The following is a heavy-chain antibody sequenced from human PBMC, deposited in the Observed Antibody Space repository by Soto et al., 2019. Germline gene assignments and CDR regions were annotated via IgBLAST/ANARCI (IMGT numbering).Heavy chain of an antibody. CDR2: IIPIFGTA. CDR1: EVTFRNYA. CDR3: ASNKYDSSAYYYWYLGL. Sequence: GASVKVSCKASEVTFRNYAISWVRQAPGQGLEWMGGIIPIFGTANYAQKFQGRVTITADTSANTVYLELSSLRSEDTAVYYCASNKYDSSAYYYWYLGLWGRGTLVTVSS. D-gene: IGHD3-22*01. J-gene: IGHJ2*01. V-gene: IGHV1-69*06.